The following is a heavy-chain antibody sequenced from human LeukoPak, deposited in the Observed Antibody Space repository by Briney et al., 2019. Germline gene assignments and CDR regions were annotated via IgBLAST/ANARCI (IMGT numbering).Heavy chain of an antibody. V-gene: IGHV4-39*07. Sequence: SEALSLTCTVSGGSISSSSYYWGWIRQPPGKGLEWIGSIYYSGSTYYNPSLESRVTISVDTSKNQFSLKLSSVTAADTAVYYCARAHFSSSNWFDPWGQGTLVTVSS. D-gene: IGHD6-6*01. CDR2: IYYSGST. CDR3: ARAHFSSSNWFDP. CDR1: GGSISSSSYY. J-gene: IGHJ5*02.